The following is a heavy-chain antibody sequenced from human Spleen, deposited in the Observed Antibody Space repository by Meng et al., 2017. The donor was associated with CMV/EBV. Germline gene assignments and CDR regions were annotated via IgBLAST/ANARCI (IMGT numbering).Heavy chain of an antibody. J-gene: IGHJ4*02. CDR1: GYSFTSYW. D-gene: IGHD2-21*01. CDR3: ARMRCDGDCFFDF. CDR2: IYPGDSDT. Sequence: KVSCKGSGYSFTSYWIGWVRQMPGKGLEWMGIIYPGDSDTRYSPSFQGQVTISADKSISTAYLQWSSLKASDTAMYYCARMRCDGDCFFDFWGQGTLVTVSS. V-gene: IGHV5-51*01.